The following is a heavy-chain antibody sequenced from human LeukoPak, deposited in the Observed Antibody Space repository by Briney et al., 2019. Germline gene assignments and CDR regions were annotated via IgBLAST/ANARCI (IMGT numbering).Heavy chain of an antibody. CDR2: ICCCGCST. Sequence: PGGPLSLSCAASGFTFSRYAMSWVRQAPGKGLEWVSAICCCGCSTYCADSEKPLFPLPRHNSKHTLYLQMNSLRAEDRAGYYCAKDTTMVRGVILPSYGMDVWGQGTTVTVSS. CDR1: GFTFSRYA. D-gene: IGHD3-10*01. V-gene: IGHV3-23*01. J-gene: IGHJ6*02. CDR3: AKDTTMVRGVILPSYGMDV.